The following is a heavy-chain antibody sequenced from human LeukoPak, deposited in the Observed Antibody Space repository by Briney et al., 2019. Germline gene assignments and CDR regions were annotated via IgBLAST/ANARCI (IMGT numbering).Heavy chain of an antibody. CDR2: IYTSGGT. J-gene: IGHJ2*01. CDR3: ARARIAVAGTGSYWYFDL. V-gene: IGHV4-4*07. Sequence: SETLSLTCTVSGGSISSYYWSWIRQPAGKGLEWIGRIYTSGGTNYNPSLKSRVTMSVDTSKNQFSLKLSSVTAADTAVYYCARARIAVAGTGSYWYFDLWGRGTLVTVSS. CDR1: GGSISSYY. D-gene: IGHD6-19*01.